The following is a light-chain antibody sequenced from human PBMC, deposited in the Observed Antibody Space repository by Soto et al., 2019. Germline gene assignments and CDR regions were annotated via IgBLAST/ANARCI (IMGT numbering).Light chain of an antibody. Sequence: DIVLTQSPLSLPVTPGEPASISCRSRQSLLPSNGTIYLDWYLQKPGQSPQRLIYLGSIPACGVPDRFSGSGSGTDFTLKITRVETEDVGVYYCMQAIQAPLTCGLGTKVEIK. CDR1: QSLLPSNGTIY. CDR2: LGS. V-gene: IGKV2-28*01. CDR3: MQAIQAPLT. J-gene: IGKJ1*01.